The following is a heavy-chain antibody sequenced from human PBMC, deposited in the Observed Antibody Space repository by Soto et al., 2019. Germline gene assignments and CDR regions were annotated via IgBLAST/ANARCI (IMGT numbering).Heavy chain of an antibody. CDR1: GASVSSTNYY. CDR3: ARRHGSGWFSDY. J-gene: IGHJ4*02. D-gene: IGHD6-19*01. Sequence: PSETLSLTCTVSGASVSSTNYYWGWIRQPPGKGLEWIGSAYPSGTTFYNPSLKSRVTISVDTSTNQLSVKLTSVTAADTAVYYCARRHGSGWFSDYWGQGTLVTVSS. V-gene: IGHV4-39*01. CDR2: AYPSGTT.